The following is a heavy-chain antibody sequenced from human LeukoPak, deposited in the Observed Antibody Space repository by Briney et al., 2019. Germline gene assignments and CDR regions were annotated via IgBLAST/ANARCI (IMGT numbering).Heavy chain of an antibody. CDR2: IGATDDST. CDR3: ARGGGGYSGYDSFPFDY. J-gene: IGHJ4*02. V-gene: IGHV3-23*01. D-gene: IGHD5-12*01. Sequence: GGSLRLSCAVSGFNFNNYGVSWVRQAPGKGPEWVSAIGATDDSTYYADSVKGRFTISRDNSKNTLYLQMNSLRAEDTTVYYCARGGGGYSGYDSFPFDYWGQGTLVTVSS. CDR1: GFNFNNYG.